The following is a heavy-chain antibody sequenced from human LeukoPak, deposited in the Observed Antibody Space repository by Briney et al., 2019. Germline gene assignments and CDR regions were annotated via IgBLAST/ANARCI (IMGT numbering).Heavy chain of an antibody. D-gene: IGHD3-9*01. CDR2: INHSGST. Sequence: SETLSLTCAVYGGSFSGYYWSWLRQPPGKGLEWIGEINHSGSTNYNPSLKSRVTISVDTSKNQFPLKLSSVTAADTAVYYCASLLRYFDWLSLDAFDIWGQGTMVTVSS. CDR1: GGSFSGYY. J-gene: IGHJ3*02. V-gene: IGHV4-34*01. CDR3: ASLLRYFDWLSLDAFDI.